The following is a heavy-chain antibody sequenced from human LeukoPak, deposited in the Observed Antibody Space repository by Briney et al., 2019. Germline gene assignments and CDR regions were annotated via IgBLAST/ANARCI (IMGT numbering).Heavy chain of an antibody. D-gene: IGHD3-3*01. CDR3: AREGTYYDFWSGYLTRTLRYYYGMDV. V-gene: IGHV3-21*01. CDR1: GFTLSSYS. CDR2: ISSSSSYI. Sequence: GGSLRLSCAASGFTLSSYSMNWVRQAPGKGLEWVSSISSSSSYIYYADSVKGRFTISRDNAKNSLYLQMNSLRAEDTAVYYCAREGTYYDFWSGYLTRTLRYYYGMDVWGQGTTVTVSS. J-gene: IGHJ6*02.